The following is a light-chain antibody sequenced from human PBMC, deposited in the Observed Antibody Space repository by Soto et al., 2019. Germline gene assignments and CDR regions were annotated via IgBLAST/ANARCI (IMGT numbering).Light chain of an antibody. CDR3: QQRANWPLTT. CDR1: QSVSNL. J-gene: IGKJ5*01. CDR2: DAS. Sequence: EIVLTQSPATRSLSPGERATLSCRASQSVSNLLAWYQQKPGQAPRLLIYDASNRATGIPARFSGSGPGTDFTLTIRSLETEDFAIYYCQQRANWPLTTFGHGTRLEIK. V-gene: IGKV3-11*01.